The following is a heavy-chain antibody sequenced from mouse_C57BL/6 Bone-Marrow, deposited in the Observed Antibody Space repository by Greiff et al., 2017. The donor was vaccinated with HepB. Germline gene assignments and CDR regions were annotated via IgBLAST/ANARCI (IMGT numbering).Heavy chain of an antibody. V-gene: IGHV1-55*01. J-gene: IGHJ4*01. CDR2: IYPGSGST. CDR3: ARPMDY. CDR1: GYTFTSYW. Sequence: VQLQQPGAELVKPGASVKMSCKASGYTFTSYWITWVKQRPGQGLEWIGDIYPGSGSTNYNEKFKGKATLTVDTSSSAAYIQLSSLTTEDSAVYYCARPMDYWGQGTSVTVAS.